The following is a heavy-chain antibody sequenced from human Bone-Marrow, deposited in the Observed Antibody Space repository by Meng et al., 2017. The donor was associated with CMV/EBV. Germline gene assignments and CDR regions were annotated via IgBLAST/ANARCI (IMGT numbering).Heavy chain of an antibody. J-gene: IGHJ4*02. Sequence: GGSLRLSCAASGFTFSNYWMSWVRQAPGRGLEWLANIMTDGSEKYSVASVRGRFTISRDNAKNSLSLQMTSLRVDDTAVYFCARWIDYDLWSGNSYYFDYWGPGTLVTVSS. D-gene: IGHD3-3*01. CDR2: IMTDGSEK. CDR1: GFTFSNYW. V-gene: IGHV3-7*01. CDR3: ARWIDYDLWSGNSYYFDY.